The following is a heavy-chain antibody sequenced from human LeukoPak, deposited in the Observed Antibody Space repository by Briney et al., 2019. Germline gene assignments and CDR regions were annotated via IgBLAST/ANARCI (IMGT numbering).Heavy chain of an antibody. V-gene: IGHV3-23*01. CDR3: AKDSRPLRYYDSSGYFSWVDY. D-gene: IGHD3-22*01. Sequence: GGSLRLSCAASGFTFSSYAMSWVRQAPGKGLEWVSAISGSGGSTYYADSVKGRFTISRDNSKNTLYLQMNSLRAEDTAVYYCAKDSRPLRYYDSSGYFSWVDYWGQGTLVTVSS. J-gene: IGHJ4*02. CDR1: GFTFSSYA. CDR2: ISGSGGST.